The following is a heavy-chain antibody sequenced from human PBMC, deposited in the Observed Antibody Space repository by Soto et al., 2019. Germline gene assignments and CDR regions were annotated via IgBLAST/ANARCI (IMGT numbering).Heavy chain of an antibody. Sequence: XGSLSLPCTVCGGCISSGTYYGGWFRQPPGKGLEWIGSIYYSGSTYYNPSLKSRVTISVDTSKNQFSLKLSSVTAADTAVYYCARSIVVPGTVFDPWGQGTLVTVSS. CDR2: IYYSGST. CDR3: ARSIVVPGTVFDP. V-gene: IGHV4-39*01. CDR1: GGCISSGTYY. D-gene: IGHD6-19*01. J-gene: IGHJ5*02.